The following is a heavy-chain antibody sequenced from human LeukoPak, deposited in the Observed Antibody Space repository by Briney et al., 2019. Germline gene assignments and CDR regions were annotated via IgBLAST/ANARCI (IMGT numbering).Heavy chain of an antibody. V-gene: IGHV4-34*01. Sequence: SETLSLTCAVYGGSFSGYYWSWIRQPPGKGLEWIGEINHSGSTNYNPSLKSRVTISVDTSKNQFSLKLSSVTAADTAVYYCARGGVVTAILRRYYGMDVWGQGTTVTVS. CDR3: ARGGVVTAILRRYYGMDV. CDR1: GGSFSGYY. CDR2: INHSGST. D-gene: IGHD2-21*02. J-gene: IGHJ6*02.